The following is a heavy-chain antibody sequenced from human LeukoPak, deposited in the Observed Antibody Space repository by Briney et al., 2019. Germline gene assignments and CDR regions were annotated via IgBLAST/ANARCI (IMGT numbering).Heavy chain of an antibody. V-gene: IGHV4-59*08. D-gene: IGHD4-17*01. CDR1: GGSINSHY. CDR2: IYYSGST. CDR3: ARRSSVDYGDYGGYYYYGMDV. J-gene: IGHJ6*02. Sequence: SETLSLTCTVSGGSINSHYWSWIRQPPGKGLEWIGYIYYSGSTNYNPSLKSRVTISVDTSKNQFSLKLSSVTAADTAVYYCARRSSVDYGDYGGYYYYGMDVWGQGTTVTVSS.